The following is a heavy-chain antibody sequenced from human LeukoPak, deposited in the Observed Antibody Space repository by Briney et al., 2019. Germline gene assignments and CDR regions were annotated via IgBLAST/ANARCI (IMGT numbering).Heavy chain of an antibody. V-gene: IGHV3-7*01. Sequence: PGGSLRLSCAASGFTFSSYSMSWVRQAPGKGLEWVANIKQDGSEKYYVDSVKGRFTISRDNAKNSLYLQMNSLRAEDTAVYYCARVGGVEWELLRNDAFDIWGQGTMVTVSS. CDR3: ARVGGVEWELLRNDAFDI. CDR2: IKQDGSEK. CDR1: GFTFSSYS. J-gene: IGHJ3*02. D-gene: IGHD1-26*01.